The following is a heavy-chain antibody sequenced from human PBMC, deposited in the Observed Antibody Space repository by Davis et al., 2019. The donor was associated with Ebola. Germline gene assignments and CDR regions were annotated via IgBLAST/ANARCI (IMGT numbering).Heavy chain of an antibody. CDR2: IDPSDSYT. V-gene: IGHV5-10-1*01. J-gene: IGHJ5*02. Sequence: GESLKISCKGSGYSFTRYWISWVRQMPGKGLEWMGRIDPSDSYTNYSPSFQGHVTISADKSISTAYLQWSSLKASDTAMYYCARHLGLYGWFDPWGQGTLVTVSS. CDR1: GYSFTRYW. D-gene: IGHD3-16*01. CDR3: ARHLGLYGWFDP.